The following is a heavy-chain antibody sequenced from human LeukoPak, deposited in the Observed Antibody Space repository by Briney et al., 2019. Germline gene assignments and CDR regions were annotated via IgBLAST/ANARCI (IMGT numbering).Heavy chain of an antibody. Sequence: GGPLRLSCAASGCTFSSYWMSWVRQAPGKGLEWVANIKQDGSEEYYVDSVKGRFTISRDNAKNSLYLQMNSLRAEDTAVYYCARKGSGVLLWFGELLLGAFDIWGQGTMVTVSS. CDR1: GCTFSSYW. CDR2: IKQDGSEE. CDR3: ARKGSGVLLWFGELLLGAFDI. J-gene: IGHJ3*02. D-gene: IGHD3-10*01. V-gene: IGHV3-7*01.